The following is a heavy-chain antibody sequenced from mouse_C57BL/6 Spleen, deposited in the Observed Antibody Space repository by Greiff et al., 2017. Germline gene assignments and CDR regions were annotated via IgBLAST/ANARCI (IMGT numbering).Heavy chain of an antibody. Sequence: QVQLQQSGAELVKPGASVKISCTASGYAFSSYWMNWVKQRPGKGLEWIGQIYPGDGDTNYNGKFKGKATLTADKSSSTAYMQLSSLTSEDSAVYFCARSRWEGDAMDYWGQGTSVTVSS. CDR2: IYPGDGDT. D-gene: IGHD1-1*02. V-gene: IGHV1-80*01. J-gene: IGHJ4*01. CDR3: ARSRWEGDAMDY. CDR1: GYAFSSYW.